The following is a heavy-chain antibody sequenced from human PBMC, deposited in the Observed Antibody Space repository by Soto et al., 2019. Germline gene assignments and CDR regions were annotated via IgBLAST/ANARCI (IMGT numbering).Heavy chain of an antibody. D-gene: IGHD3-10*01. V-gene: IGHV3-23*01. CDR3: AKGASGRGVDDY. Sequence: EVQLLESGGGLVQPGGSLRLSCAASGFTFSSYAMSWVRQAPGKGLEWVSAIRGSGGSTDYADSVKGRFTISRDNSKNTRYLQMNSRRAEDTAVYYCAKGASGRGVDDYGGQGTLVTVSS. J-gene: IGHJ4*02. CDR1: GFTFSSYA. CDR2: IRGSGGST.